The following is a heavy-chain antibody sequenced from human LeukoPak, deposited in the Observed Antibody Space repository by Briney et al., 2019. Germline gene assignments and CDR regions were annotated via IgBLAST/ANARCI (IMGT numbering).Heavy chain of an antibody. CDR3: ARVGFGVVIYFDY. Sequence: SETLSLTCTVSGGSISSGDYYWSWIRQPPGMGLEWIGYIYYSGSTYYNPSLKSRVTISVDTSKNQFSLKLSSVTAADTAVYYCARVGFGVVIYFDYWGQGTLVTVSS. D-gene: IGHD3-3*01. J-gene: IGHJ4*02. CDR2: IYYSGST. V-gene: IGHV4-30-4*01. CDR1: GGSISSGDYY.